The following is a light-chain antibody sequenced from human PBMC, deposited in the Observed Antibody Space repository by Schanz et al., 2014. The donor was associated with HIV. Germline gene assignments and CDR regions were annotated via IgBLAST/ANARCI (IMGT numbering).Light chain of an antibody. CDR1: QRLDSSS. CDR2: AAS. Sequence: EIVLTQSPGSLSLFPGERATLSCWASQRLDSSSLAWFQHKPGQPPRLVIYAASTRAAGIPDRFSGSGSGTDFTLTISRLEPEDFAVYYCQYFGNSGGTFGGGTKVEIK. CDR3: QYFGNSGGT. V-gene: IGKV3-20*01. J-gene: IGKJ4*01.